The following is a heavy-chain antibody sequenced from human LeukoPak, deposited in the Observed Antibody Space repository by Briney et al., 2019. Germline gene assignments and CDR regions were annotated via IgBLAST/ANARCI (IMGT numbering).Heavy chain of an antibody. CDR2: ISGSGGST. CDR1: GFTFSSYG. CDR3: AKAYSSGWYGHDAFDI. J-gene: IGHJ3*02. Sequence: GGSLRLSCAASGFTFSSYGMSWVRQAPGKGLEWVSAISGSGGSTYYADSVKGRFTISRDNSKNTLYLQMNSLRAEDTAVYYCAKAYSSGWYGHDAFDIWGQETMVTVSS. D-gene: IGHD6-19*01. V-gene: IGHV3-23*01.